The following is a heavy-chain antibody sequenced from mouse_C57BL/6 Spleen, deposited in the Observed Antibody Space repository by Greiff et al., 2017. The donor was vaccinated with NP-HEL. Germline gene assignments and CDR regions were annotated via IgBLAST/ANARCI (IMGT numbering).Heavy chain of an antibody. J-gene: IGHJ2*01. CDR1: GFNIKDYY. CDR2: IDPEDGDT. V-gene: IGHV14-1*01. Sequence: VQLQQSGAELVRPGASVKLSCTASGFNIKDYYMTWVKQRPEQGLEWIGRIDPEDGDTEYAEKFQGKATMTADTSSNTADLQLSSLTSEDTAVYYCARATARTRFAYWGQGTTLTVSS. CDR3: ARATARTRFAY. D-gene: IGHD3-2*01.